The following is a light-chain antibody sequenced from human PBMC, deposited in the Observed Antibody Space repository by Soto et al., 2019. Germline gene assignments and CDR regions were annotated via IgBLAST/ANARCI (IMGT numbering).Light chain of an antibody. V-gene: IGLV2-14*01. J-gene: IGLJ1*01. CDR2: DVS. CDR3: SSYTISSTYV. CDR1: SSDVGGYNY. Sequence: QSVLTQPASVSGSPGQSIAISCTGTSSDVGGYNYVSWYQQHPGKAPKLLINDVSNRPSGVSSRFSGSKSGNTASLTISGLQAEDEADSYCSSYTISSTYVFGTGTKVTVL.